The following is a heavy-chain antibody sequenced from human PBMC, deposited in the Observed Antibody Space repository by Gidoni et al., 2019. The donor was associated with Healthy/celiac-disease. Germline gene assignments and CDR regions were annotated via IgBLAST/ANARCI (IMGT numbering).Heavy chain of an antibody. Sequence: EVQLLESGGGLVQPGGSLRLSCAASGFTFSSHAMSWVRQAPGKGLEWVSAISGSGGSTYYADSVKGRFTISRDNSKNTLYLQMNSLRAEDTAVYYCANSVTTRGKFDYWGQGTLVTVSS. J-gene: IGHJ4*02. CDR3: ANSVTTRGKFDY. CDR1: GFTFSSHA. D-gene: IGHD4-17*01. V-gene: IGHV3-23*01. CDR2: ISGSGGST.